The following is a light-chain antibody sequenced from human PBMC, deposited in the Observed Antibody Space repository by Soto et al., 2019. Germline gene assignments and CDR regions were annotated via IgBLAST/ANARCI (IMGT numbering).Light chain of an antibody. Sequence: DIQMTQSPSTLSASVGDRVTITCRASQSVSGWLAWYQHKPGKAPKLLIYQASSLETGAPSRFSGSGYWTEFTLTISGLQPDDFATYYCQQYNSYWTFGQGTKV. CDR1: QSVSGW. CDR2: QAS. V-gene: IGKV1-5*03. CDR3: QQYNSYWT. J-gene: IGKJ1*01.